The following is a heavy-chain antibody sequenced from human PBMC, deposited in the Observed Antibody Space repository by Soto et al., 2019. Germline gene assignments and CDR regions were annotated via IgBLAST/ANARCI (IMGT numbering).Heavy chain of an antibody. CDR1: GGSISTYY. D-gene: IGHD2-8*01. CDR2: IYDSGTA. CDR3: ARGGHCTDGVCSALDY. J-gene: IGHJ4*02. Sequence: QVQLQESGPGLVKPSETLSLTCTVSGGSISTYYWSWIRQPPGKGLEWIGYIYDSGTASYNPSLKGRVTISLDTSKNQFSLKLSSVTAADTAVYYCARGGHCTDGVCSALDYWGQGTLVTVSS. V-gene: IGHV4-59*08.